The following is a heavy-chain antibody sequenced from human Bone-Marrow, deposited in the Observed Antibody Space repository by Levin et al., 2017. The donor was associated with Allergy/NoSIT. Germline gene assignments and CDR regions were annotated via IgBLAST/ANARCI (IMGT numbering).Heavy chain of an antibody. V-gene: IGHV4-59*01. D-gene: IGHD3-16*01. CDR1: GGSISSYY. Sequence: KASETLSLTCTVSGGSISSYYWSWIRQPPGKGLEWIGYIYYSGSTNYNPSLKSRVTISVDTSKNQFSLKLSSVTAADTAVYYCAREGGVTSPYYYYMDVWGKGTTVTVSS. J-gene: IGHJ6*03. CDR2: IYYSGST. CDR3: AREGGVTSPYYYYMDV.